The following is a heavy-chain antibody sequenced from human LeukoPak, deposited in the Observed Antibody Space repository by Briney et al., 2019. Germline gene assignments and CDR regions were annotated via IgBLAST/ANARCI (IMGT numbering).Heavy chain of an antibody. CDR3: ARGSCSSTCCYMGDY. D-gene: IGHD2-2*02. CDR1: GGSIRSGSYY. Sequence: SQTLSLTCTVSGGSIRSGSYYWSWIRQPAGKGLEWIGRIYTSGSTNYNPSLKSRVTISVDTSKNQFSLKLSSVTAADTAVYYCARGSCSSTCCYMGDYWGQGTLVTVSS. CDR2: IYTSGST. J-gene: IGHJ4*02. V-gene: IGHV4-61*02.